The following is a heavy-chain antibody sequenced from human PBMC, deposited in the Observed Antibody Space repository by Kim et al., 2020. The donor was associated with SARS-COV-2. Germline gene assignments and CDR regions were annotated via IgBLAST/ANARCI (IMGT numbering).Heavy chain of an antibody. V-gene: IGHV3-23*01. J-gene: IGHJ4*02. Sequence: GGSLRLSCAASGFTFSRYAMSWVRQAPGKGPEWIASVNNGGNSYYADSVKGRFTVSRDNNKNTLDLQMNSLTAEDTALYYCAKDHQSSGWPTFDYWGRGT. CDR1: GFTFSRYA. D-gene: IGHD6-19*01. CDR3: AKDHQSSGWPTFDY. CDR2: VNNGGNS.